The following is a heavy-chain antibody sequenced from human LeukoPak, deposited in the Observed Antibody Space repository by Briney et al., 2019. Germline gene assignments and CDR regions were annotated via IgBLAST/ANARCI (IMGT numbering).Heavy chain of an antibody. J-gene: IGHJ4*02. CDR2: ISGSGGST. Sequence: PGGSLRLSCAASGFTFSSYAMSWVRQAPGKGLEWVSAISGSGGSTYYADSVKGRFTISRDNSKNTLYLQMNSLRAEDTAVYYCAKVDNYYGSGSYPFFGYWGQGTLVTVSS. D-gene: IGHD3-10*01. V-gene: IGHV3-23*01. CDR3: AKVDNYYGSGSYPFFGY. CDR1: GFTFSSYA.